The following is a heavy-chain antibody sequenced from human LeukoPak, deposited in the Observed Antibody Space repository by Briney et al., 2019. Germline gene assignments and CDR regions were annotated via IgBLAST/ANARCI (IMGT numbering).Heavy chain of an antibody. CDR3: ARVTAYYYDSSAPQGWWFDP. Sequence: ASVKVSCKASGYTFTSYGISWVRQAPGQGLEWMGWISAYNGNTNYAQKLQGRVTMTTDTSTSTAYMELRSLRSDDTAVYYCARVTAYYYDSSAPQGWWFDPWGQGTLVTVSS. V-gene: IGHV1-18*01. CDR1: GYTFTSYG. CDR2: ISAYNGNT. D-gene: IGHD3-22*01. J-gene: IGHJ5*02.